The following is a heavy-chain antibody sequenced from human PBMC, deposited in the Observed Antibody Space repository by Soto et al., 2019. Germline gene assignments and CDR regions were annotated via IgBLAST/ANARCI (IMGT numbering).Heavy chain of an antibody. CDR2: ISGSGGST. Sequence: GSLRLSCAASGFTFSSYAMSWVRQAPGKGLEWVSAISGSGGSTYYADSVKGRFTISRDNSKNTLYLQMNSLRAEDTAVYYCAKNFPYYYDSSGYYSYWGQGTLVTVSS. CDR3: AKNFPYYYDSSGYYSY. CDR1: GFTFSSYA. D-gene: IGHD3-22*01. V-gene: IGHV3-23*01. J-gene: IGHJ4*02.